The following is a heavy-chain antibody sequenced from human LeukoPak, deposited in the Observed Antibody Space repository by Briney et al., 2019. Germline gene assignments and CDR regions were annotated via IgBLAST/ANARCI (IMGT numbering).Heavy chain of an antibody. J-gene: IGHJ6*02. V-gene: IGHV3-48*03. CDR3: AGAVITHNYYYYSMDV. Sequence: GGSLRLSCAASGFTFSSYEMNWVRQAPGKGLEWVSYISSSGSTIYYADSVKGRFTISRDNAKNSLYLQMNSLRAEHTAVYYCAGAVITHNYYYYSMDVWGQGTTVTVSS. D-gene: IGHD3-22*01. CDR1: GFTFSSYE. CDR2: ISSSGSTI.